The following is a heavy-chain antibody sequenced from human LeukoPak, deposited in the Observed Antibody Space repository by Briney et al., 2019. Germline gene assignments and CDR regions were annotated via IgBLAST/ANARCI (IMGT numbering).Heavy chain of an antibody. V-gene: IGHV4-39*01. CDR1: GGSISSSSYS. CDR3: ARHLRYSSSWYRVDP. J-gene: IGHJ5*02. D-gene: IGHD6-13*01. Sequence: PSETLSLTCTVSGGSISSSSYSWGWIRQPPGKGLEWIGSIYYSGSTYYNPSLKSRVTISVDTSKNQFSLKLSSVTAADTAVYYCARHLRYSSSWYRVDPWGQGTLVTVSS. CDR2: IYYSGST.